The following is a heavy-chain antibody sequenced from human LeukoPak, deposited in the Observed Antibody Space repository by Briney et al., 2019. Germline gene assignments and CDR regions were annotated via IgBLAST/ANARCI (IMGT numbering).Heavy chain of an antibody. V-gene: IGHV1-3*01. CDR1: GYTFTSYA. J-gene: IGHJ4*02. CDR2: INAGNGNT. D-gene: IGHD3-22*01. Sequence: AASVKVSCKASGYTFTSYAMHWVRQAPGQRLEWMGWINAGNGNTKYSQKFQGRVTIARDTSASTAYMELSSLRSEDTAVYYCARGYYYDSSGYGGWGQGTLVTVSS. CDR3: ARGYYYDSSGYGG.